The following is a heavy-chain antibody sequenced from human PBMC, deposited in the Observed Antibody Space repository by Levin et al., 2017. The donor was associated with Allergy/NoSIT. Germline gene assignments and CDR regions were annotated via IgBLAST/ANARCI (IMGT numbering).Heavy chain of an antibody. CDR2: ISSSGSTI. V-gene: IGHV3-48*03. CDR1: GFTFSSYE. CDR3: ARDGIVVVTAIPTYYYYGMDV. D-gene: IGHD2-21*02. Sequence: GGSLRLSCAASGFTFSSYEMNWVRQAPGKGLEWVSYISSSGSTIYYADSVKGRFTISRDNAKNSLYLQMNSLRAEDTAVYYCARDGIVVVTAIPTYYYYGMDVWGQGTTVTVSS. J-gene: IGHJ6*02.